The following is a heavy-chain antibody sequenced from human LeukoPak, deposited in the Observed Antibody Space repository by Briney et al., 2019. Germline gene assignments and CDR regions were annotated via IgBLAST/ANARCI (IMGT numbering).Heavy chain of an antibody. J-gene: IGHJ6*03. Sequence: SETLSLTCTVSGGSISSYYWSWIRQPAGKGLEWIGRIYTSGSTNYYPSLKSRVTMSVDTSKNQFSLKLSSVTAADTAVYYCARAGYCSSTSCYFQGYYYYYMDVWGKGTTVTVSS. CDR1: GGSISSYY. CDR3: ARAGYCSSTSCYFQGYYYYYMDV. V-gene: IGHV4-4*07. CDR2: IYTSGST. D-gene: IGHD2-2*01.